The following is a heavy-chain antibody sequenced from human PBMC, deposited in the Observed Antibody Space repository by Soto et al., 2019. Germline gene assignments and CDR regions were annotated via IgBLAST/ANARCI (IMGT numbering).Heavy chain of an antibody. Sequence: EVQLLESGGGLVQPGGSLRLSCAGSVFTFSSYAMSWVRHAPGKGLEWVSAISGSGGSTYYADSVKGRFTISRDNSKNTLYLQMNSLRAEDTAVYYCAKDRKTLSFTIFGVVSTPSESYDFDIWGQGTMVTVSS. V-gene: IGHV3-23*01. CDR3: AKDRKTLSFTIFGVVSTPSESYDFDI. CDR2: ISGSGGST. J-gene: IGHJ3*02. CDR1: VFTFSSYA. D-gene: IGHD3-3*01.